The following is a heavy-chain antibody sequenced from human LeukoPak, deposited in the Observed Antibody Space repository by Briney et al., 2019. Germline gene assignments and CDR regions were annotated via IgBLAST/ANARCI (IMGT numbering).Heavy chain of an antibody. CDR2: ISGSGGST. V-gene: IGHV3-23*01. CDR1: GFTFSSYA. J-gene: IGHJ5*02. CDR3: ARGYCTATDCHGGWWFHL. Sequence: GGSLRLSCAASGFTFSSYAMSWVRQAPGKGLEWVSAISGSGGSTYYADSVKGRFTISRDNSKNTVYLQMTNLRVEDTAVYFCARGYCTATDCHGGWWFHLWGQGTLVSVSS. D-gene: IGHD2-8*02.